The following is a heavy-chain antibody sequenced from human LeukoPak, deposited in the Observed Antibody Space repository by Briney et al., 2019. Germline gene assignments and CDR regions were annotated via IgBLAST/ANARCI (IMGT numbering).Heavy chain of an antibody. J-gene: IGHJ4*02. CDR1: GYTFTDYP. Sequence: GASVKVSCKASGYTFTDYPIHWVRQAPGQGLEWMGWINPNSGGTKYAQKFQGRVTMTTDTSTNTAYMELRSLRSDDTAVYYCARTDRGYSSSWYDYWGQGTLVTVSS. V-gene: IGHV1-2*02. CDR2: INPNSGGT. CDR3: ARTDRGYSSSWYDY. D-gene: IGHD6-13*01.